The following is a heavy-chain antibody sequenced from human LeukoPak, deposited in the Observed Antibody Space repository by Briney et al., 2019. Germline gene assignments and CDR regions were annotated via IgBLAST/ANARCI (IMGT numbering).Heavy chain of an antibody. CDR3: ARGPPTIVVVITTGDFDS. CDR1: GYTFTGYY. V-gene: IGHV1-2*02. Sequence: GASVKVSCKASGYTFTGYYIHWVRQAPGQGLELMGWINPNSGGTNYAQKFQGRVTMTRDTSISTAYMELRRLRSDDRAVYYCARGPPTIVVVITTGDFDSWGQGTLVTVSS. D-gene: IGHD3-22*01. CDR2: INPNSGGT. J-gene: IGHJ4*02.